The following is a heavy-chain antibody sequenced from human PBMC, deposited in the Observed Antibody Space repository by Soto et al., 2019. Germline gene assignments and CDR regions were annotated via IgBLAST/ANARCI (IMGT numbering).Heavy chain of an antibody. CDR2: INPATGAA. V-gene: IGHV1-2*02. CDR3: ARGGGVGVAGSAAFDM. D-gene: IGHD3-3*01. Sequence: QLHLVQSGAVVKKPGASVTVSCSASGYPVTAYYMHWVRQAPGRGLEWMGGINPATGAATYTQTFPGRVTMTRETSTSTVFMELSGLTSEDTAVFYCARGGGVGVAGSAAFDMWGQGTLVTVSS. J-gene: IGHJ3*02. CDR1: GYPVTAYY.